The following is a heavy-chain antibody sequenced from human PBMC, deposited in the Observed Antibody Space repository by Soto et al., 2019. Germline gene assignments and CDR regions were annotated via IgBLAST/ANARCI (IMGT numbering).Heavy chain of an antibody. D-gene: IGHD2-15*01. CDR2: INHSGRT. Sequence: QVQLQQWGAGLLKPSETLSLTCAVNGGSLSGYYWSWIRQPPGKGLEWIGEINHSGRTSYNPSLKSRVTISVDTSKNQFSLKLSSVTAADTGVYYCARGRGCSGGSCYGHGDHSWGQGTLVTVSS. J-gene: IGHJ4*02. CDR1: GGSLSGYY. CDR3: ARGRGCSGGSCYGHGDHS. V-gene: IGHV4-34*02.